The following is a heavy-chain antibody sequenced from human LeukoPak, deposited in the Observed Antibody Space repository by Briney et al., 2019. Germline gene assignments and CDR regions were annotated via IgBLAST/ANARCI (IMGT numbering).Heavy chain of an antibody. CDR2: ISSGGGST. D-gene: IGHD6-25*01. Sequence: GGSLRLSCEASGFIFTTSAISWVRQAPGKGLEWVSFISSGGGSTYYSDSVRGRFTISRDNSKSTLYLQMNSLRAEDTAVYYCATGYQYYDYYYMDVWGKGTTVTISS. V-gene: IGHV3-23*01. CDR3: ATGYQYYDYYYMDV. CDR1: GFIFTTSA. J-gene: IGHJ6*03.